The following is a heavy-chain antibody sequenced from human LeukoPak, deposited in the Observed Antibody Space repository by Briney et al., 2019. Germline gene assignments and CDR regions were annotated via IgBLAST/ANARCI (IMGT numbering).Heavy chain of an antibody. Sequence: ASVKVSCKASGYTFTSYDINWVRQATGQGLEWMGRMNPNSGNTGYAQKFQGRVTMTRNTSISTAYMELSSLRSEDTAVYYCAREVRRVYDFWSGYRRRGMDVWGKGTTVTVSS. D-gene: IGHD3-3*01. J-gene: IGHJ6*03. CDR3: AREVRRVYDFWSGYRRRGMDV. CDR1: GYTFTSYD. V-gene: IGHV1-8*01. CDR2: MNPNSGNT.